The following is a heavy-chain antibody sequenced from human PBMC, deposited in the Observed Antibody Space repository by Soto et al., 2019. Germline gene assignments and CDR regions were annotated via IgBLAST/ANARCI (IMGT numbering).Heavy chain of an antibody. J-gene: IGHJ4*02. Sequence: EVQLLESGGGLVQPGGSLRLSCAASGFTFSSYAMSWVRQAPGKGLEWVSGISSSGASTYYADSVKGRFTSSRDNSKNTLYLQMNSLRAEDTAVYYCAKGLSSIATLGGQGTLVTVSS. V-gene: IGHV3-23*01. CDR2: ISSSGAST. CDR3: AKGLSSIATL. D-gene: IGHD6-6*01. CDR1: GFTFSSYA.